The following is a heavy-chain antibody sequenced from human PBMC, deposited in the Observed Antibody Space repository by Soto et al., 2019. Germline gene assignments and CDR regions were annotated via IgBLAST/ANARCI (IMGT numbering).Heavy chain of an antibody. Sequence: GGSLRLSCAASGFTSSSYAMSWVRQAPGKGLEWVSAISGSGGSTYYADSVKGRFTISRDNSKNTLYLQMNSLRAEDTAVYYCAKVQGRELRYFDWLEGPSPKSDAFDIWGQGTMVTVSS. CDR3: AKVQGRELRYFDWLEGPSPKSDAFDI. J-gene: IGHJ3*02. D-gene: IGHD3-9*01. V-gene: IGHV3-23*01. CDR1: GFTSSSYA. CDR2: ISGSGGST.